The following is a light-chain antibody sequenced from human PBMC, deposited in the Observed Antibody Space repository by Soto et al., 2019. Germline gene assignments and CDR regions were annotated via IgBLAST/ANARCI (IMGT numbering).Light chain of an antibody. CDR3: QQTFSTPYT. V-gene: IGKV1-39*01. Sequence: DIQMTQSPSSLSASIGDRVTITCRTSHNISSHLNWYQQKPGKAPKLLIYAASSLQGGVPSGFSGSRAGTDFTLTITSLQPEDFATYYCQQTFSTPYTFGQGTKLQIK. CDR1: HNISSH. J-gene: IGKJ2*01. CDR2: AAS.